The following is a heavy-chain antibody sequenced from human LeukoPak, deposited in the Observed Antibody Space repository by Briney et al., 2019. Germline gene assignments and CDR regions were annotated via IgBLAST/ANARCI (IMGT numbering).Heavy chain of an antibody. CDR1: GGPFSGYY. J-gene: IGHJ4*02. CDR3: ARSRYSSPPDY. Sequence: SETLSLTCAVYGGPFSGYYWSWIRQPPGKGLEWIGEINHSGSTNYNPSLKSRVTISVDTSKNQFSLKLSSVTAADTAVYYCARSRYSSPPDYWGQGTLVTVSS. V-gene: IGHV4-34*01. D-gene: IGHD6-13*01. CDR2: INHSGST.